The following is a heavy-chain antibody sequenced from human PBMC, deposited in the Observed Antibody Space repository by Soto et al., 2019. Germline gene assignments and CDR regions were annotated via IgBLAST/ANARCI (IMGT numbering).Heavy chain of an antibody. CDR2: INYSGTT. V-gene: IGHV4-59*12. J-gene: IGHJ5*02. D-gene: IGHD3-10*01. CDR1: GGSLSSYY. CDR3: ARDRATMVRGVIPRWFDP. Sequence: SETLSLTCVVSGGSLSSYYWSWIRQPPGKGLEWIGYINYSGTTNYNPSLKSRVTISVDTSKNQFSLKLSSVTAADTAVYYCARDRATMVRGVIPRWFDPWGQGTLVTVSS.